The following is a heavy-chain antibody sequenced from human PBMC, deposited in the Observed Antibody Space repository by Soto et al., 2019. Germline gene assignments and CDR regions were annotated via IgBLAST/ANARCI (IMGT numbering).Heavy chain of an antibody. D-gene: IGHD1-1*01. CDR1: AYSFTSHW. Sequence: GESLKISGKGSAYSFTSHWIGWVRQMPGKGLEWMGNIYPGDSETRYSPSFQGQVTISVDKSSNTAYVHWSSLKASDTAMYYCVRLPTGIRPGWFDSWGQGTLVTVSS. CDR3: VRLPTGIRPGWFDS. J-gene: IGHJ5*01. CDR2: IYPGDSET. V-gene: IGHV5-51*03.